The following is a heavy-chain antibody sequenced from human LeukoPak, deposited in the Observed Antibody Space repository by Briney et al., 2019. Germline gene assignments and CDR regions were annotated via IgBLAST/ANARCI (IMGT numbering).Heavy chain of an antibody. CDR3: AKAWNTAVVLDAFDI. J-gene: IGHJ3*02. Sequence: PAVNLSLTCAAYAFTFSGYTLTWDRQPPGKGLAWVSGISGCGSSTIYANSLKRRLIISRDNSKKTFYLQMSCLRAEDTAVYFCAKAWNTAVVLDAFDIWGQGTMVTVSS. CDR1: AFTFSGYT. V-gene: IGHV3-23*01. CDR2: ISGCGSST. D-gene: IGHD1/OR15-1a*01.